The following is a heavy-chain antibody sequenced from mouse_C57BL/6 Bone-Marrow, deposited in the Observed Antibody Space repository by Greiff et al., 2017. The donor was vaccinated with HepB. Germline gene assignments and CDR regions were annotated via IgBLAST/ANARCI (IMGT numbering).Heavy chain of an antibody. CDR1: GFNIKDDY. CDR3: TTSYGSSSAY. J-gene: IGHJ3*01. D-gene: IGHD1-1*01. V-gene: IGHV14-4*01. Sequence: EVQGVESGAELVRPGASVKLSCTASGFNIKDDYMHWVKQRPEQGLEWIGWIDPENGDTEYASKFQGKATITADTSSNTAYLQLSSLTSEDTAVYYCTTSYGSSSAYWGQGTRVTVSA. CDR2: IDPENGDT.